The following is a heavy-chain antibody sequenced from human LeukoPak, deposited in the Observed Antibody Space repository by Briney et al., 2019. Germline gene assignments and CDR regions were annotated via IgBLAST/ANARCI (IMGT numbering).Heavy chain of an antibody. Sequence: SETLSLTCAVYGGSFSGYYWSWIRQPPGKGLEWIGEINHSGSTNYNPSLKSRVTISVDTSKNQFSLKLSSVTAADTAVYYCARDSSTRKNWFDPWGRGTLVTVSS. V-gene: IGHV4-34*01. CDR3: ARDSSTRKNWFDP. CDR2: INHSGST. CDR1: GGSFSGYY. J-gene: IGHJ5*02. D-gene: IGHD6-13*01.